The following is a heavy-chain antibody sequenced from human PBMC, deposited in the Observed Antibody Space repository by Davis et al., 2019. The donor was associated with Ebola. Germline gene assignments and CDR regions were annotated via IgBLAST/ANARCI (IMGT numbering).Heavy chain of an antibody. CDR1: GGSFNGFY. CDR2: INHSGST. V-gene: IGHV4-34*01. D-gene: IGHD6-19*01. CDR3: ARESSGWYHRLDS. J-gene: IGHJ4*02. Sequence: SETLSLTCAVYGGSFNGFYWSWIRQPPGKVLEWIGEINHSGSTNYNPSLKSRVTMSVDTSKNQFSLKLRSVTAADTAVYYCARESSGWYHRLDSWGRGTLVTVSS.